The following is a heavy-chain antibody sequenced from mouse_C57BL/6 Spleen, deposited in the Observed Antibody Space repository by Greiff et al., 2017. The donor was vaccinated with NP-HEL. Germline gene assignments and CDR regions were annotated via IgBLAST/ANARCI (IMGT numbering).Heavy chain of an antibody. V-gene: IGHV1-82*01. D-gene: IGHD2-5*01. CDR2: IYPGDGDT. CDR1: GYAFSSSG. J-gene: IGHJ2*01. CDR3: ARSYYSDYPWFDY. Sequence: VQLQQSGPELVKPGASVKISCKASGYAFSSSGMNWVKQRPGKGLEWIGRIYPGDGDTNYNGKFKGKATLTADKSSSTAYMQLSSLTSEDTSVYACARSYYSDYPWFDYWGQGTTLTVSS.